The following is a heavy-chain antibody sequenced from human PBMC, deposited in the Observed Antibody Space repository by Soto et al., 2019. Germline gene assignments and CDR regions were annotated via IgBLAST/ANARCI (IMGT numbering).Heavy chain of an antibody. J-gene: IGHJ4*02. CDR3: AREPNYFYY. CDR1: GYTFTSYG. CDR2: ISAYNGNT. Sequence: QVQLVQSGAEVKKPGASVKVSCKASGYTFTSYGISWVRQAPGQGLEWMGWISAYNGNTKYAQKLQGRVTMTTDTAASTAEMELSRLRSYDTAVYYCAREPNYFYYWGQGTLVTVYS. V-gene: IGHV1-18*01.